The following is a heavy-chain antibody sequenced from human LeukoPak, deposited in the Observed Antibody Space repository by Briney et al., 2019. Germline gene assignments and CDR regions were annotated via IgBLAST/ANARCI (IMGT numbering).Heavy chain of an antibody. V-gene: IGHV4-4*07. CDR1: GGSISGYY. Sequence: SETLSLTCTISGGSISGYYWTWIRQPAGKGLEWIGRTYTSGSPNYNPSLKSRLTMSIDTSKNQFSLRLTSVTAADTAVYYCAREGWNIVDYWGQGTLVTVSS. D-gene: IGHD1/OR15-1a*01. CDR3: AREGWNIVDY. J-gene: IGHJ4*02. CDR2: TYTSGSP.